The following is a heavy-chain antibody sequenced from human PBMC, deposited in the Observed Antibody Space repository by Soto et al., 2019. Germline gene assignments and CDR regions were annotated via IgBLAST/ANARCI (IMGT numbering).Heavy chain of an antibody. D-gene: IGHD3-10*01. Sequence: EVHLLDSGGGLVQPGGSLRLSCAASGFTFSNYVMSWVRQAPGKGLEWVSSISGSGDNTYYADSVKRRFTISRDTSKNTLFPQMNSLGTGDPAVYYCAKLTLVLALAFDYWGQVALVTVSS. CDR3: AKLTLVLALAFDY. J-gene: IGHJ4*02. CDR2: ISGSGDNT. V-gene: IGHV3-23*01. CDR1: GFTFSNYV.